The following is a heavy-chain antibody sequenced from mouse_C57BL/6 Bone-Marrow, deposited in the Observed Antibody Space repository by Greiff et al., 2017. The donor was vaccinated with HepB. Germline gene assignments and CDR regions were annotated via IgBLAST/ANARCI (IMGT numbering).Heavy chain of an antibody. CDR2: ISYDGSN. D-gene: IGHD2-4*01. V-gene: IGHV3-6*01. J-gene: IGHJ2*01. CDR3: AREGGLRRDFDY. Sequence: EVQVVESGPGLVKPSQSLSFTCSVTGYSITSGYYWNWIRQFPGNKLEWMGYISYDGSNNYNPSLKNRISITRDTSKNQFFLKLNSVTTEDTATYYCAREGGLRRDFDYWGQGTTLTVSS. CDR1: GYSITSGYY.